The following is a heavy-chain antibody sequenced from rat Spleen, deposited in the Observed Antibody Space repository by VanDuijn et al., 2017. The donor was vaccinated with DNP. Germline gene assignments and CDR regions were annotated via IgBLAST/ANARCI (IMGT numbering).Heavy chain of an antibody. Sequence: EVQLVESGGGLVQPGRSLKLSCAASGFTFSDYNMAWVRQAPKKGLEWVATISYDGSTTYYRDSVKGRFTISRDNPKSTLYLQMNSLRSEDTATYYCARQKFNLYYFDSWGQGVMVSVSS. J-gene: IGHJ2*01. V-gene: IGHV5-7*01. CDR1: GFTFSDYN. CDR2: ISYDGSTT. D-gene: IGHD3-4*01. CDR3: ARQKFNLYYFDS.